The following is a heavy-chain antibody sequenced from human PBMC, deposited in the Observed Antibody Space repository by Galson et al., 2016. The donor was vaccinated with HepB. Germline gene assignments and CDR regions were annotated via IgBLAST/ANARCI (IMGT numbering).Heavy chain of an antibody. Sequence: SVKVSCKASGYTFTGYYMHWVRQAPGQGLEWMGWINPNSGGTNFAQKFQGRVTMTRDTSISTAYMELNRLRSDDTAVYYCATGGITVPGTDAFDIWGQGTMVTVSS. CDR3: ATGGITVPGTDAFDI. J-gene: IGHJ3*02. CDR2: INPNSGGT. V-gene: IGHV1-2*02. D-gene: IGHD6-19*01. CDR1: GYTFTGYY.